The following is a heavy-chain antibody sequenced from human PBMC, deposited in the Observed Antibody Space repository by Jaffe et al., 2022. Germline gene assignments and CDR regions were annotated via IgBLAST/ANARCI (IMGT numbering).Heavy chain of an antibody. V-gene: IGHV1-69*01. J-gene: IGHJ6*03. D-gene: IGHD4-17*01. CDR2: IIPIFGTA. Sequence: QVQLVQSGAEVKKPGSSVKVSCKASGGTFSSYAISWVRQAPGQGLEWMGGIIPIFGTANYAQKFQGRVTITADESTSTAYMELSSLRSEDTAVYYCARGGAGDYVNYYYYYYMDVWGKGTTVTVSS. CDR3: ARGGAGDYVNYYYYYYMDV. CDR1: GGTFSSYA.